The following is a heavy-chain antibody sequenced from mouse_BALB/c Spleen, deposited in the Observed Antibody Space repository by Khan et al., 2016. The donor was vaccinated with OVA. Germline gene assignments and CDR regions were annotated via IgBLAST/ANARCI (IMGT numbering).Heavy chain of an antibody. CDR3: ARWGFYAMDY. V-gene: IGHV2-6*02. CDR1: GFSLTTYG. Sequence: QVQLKESGPGLVAPSQSLSITCTVSGFSLTTYGVHWVRQPPGKGLEWLVVIWSDGITTYNSALKSRLSISKDNSKSQVFLKMNSLQTDDTALYYCARWGFYAMDYWGQGTSVTVSS. J-gene: IGHJ4*01. CDR2: IWSDGIT.